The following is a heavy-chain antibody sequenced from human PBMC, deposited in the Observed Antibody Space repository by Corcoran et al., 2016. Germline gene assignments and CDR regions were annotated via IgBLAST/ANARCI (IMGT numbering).Heavy chain of an antibody. CDR2: IYYSGST. CDR3: ARLVMITLGGVIAAYYFDY. V-gene: IGHV4-59*01. Sequence: QVQLQESGPGLVKPSETLSLTCTVSGGSISNYSWSWIRQPPGKGLEWIGYIYYSGSTNYNPSLKSRVTISVDTSKNHFSLKLRSVTAADTAVYYCARLVMITLGGVIAAYYFDYWGQGTLVTVSS. D-gene: IGHD3-16*02. J-gene: IGHJ4*02. CDR1: GGSISNYS.